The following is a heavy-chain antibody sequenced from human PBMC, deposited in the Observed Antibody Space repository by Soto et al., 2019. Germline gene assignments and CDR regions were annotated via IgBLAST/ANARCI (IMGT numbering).Heavy chain of an antibody. Sequence: GGSLRLSCAASGFTFSSYSMNWVRQAPGKGLEWVSYISSSSSTIYYADSVKGRFTISRDNAKNSLYLHMNSLRDEDTAVYYCARGPAAMAQRDQAGFDYYGMDVWGQGTTVTVS. D-gene: IGHD5-18*01. J-gene: IGHJ6*02. CDR3: ARGPAAMAQRDQAGFDYYGMDV. CDR2: ISSSSSTI. V-gene: IGHV3-48*02. CDR1: GFTFSSYS.